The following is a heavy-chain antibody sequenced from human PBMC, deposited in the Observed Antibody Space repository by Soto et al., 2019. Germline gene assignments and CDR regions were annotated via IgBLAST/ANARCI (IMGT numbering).Heavy chain of an antibody. CDR3: AKDRATMIVVVITC. CDR2: ISGSGGST. V-gene: IGHV3-23*01. Sequence: AGSLRLSCAASGFTFSSYAMSWVRQAPGKGLEWVSAISGSGGSTYYADSVKGRFTIPRDNSKNTLYLQMDSLRAEDTAVYYCAKDRATMIVVVITCWGQGTLVTVSS. D-gene: IGHD3-22*01. J-gene: IGHJ4*02. CDR1: GFTFSSYA.